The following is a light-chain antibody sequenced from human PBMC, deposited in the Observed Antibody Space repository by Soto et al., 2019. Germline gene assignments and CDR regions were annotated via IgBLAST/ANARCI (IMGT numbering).Light chain of an antibody. CDR3: QQANVFPLT. CDR2: SAS. CDR1: QDISNW. Sequence: DIQMTQSPSSVSASVGERVTITCRASQDISNWLAWYQQKPGKAPKLLMYSASTLQSGVPSRFSGSGSGTDFALTISSLQHEDFARYYCQQANVFPLTFGGGPRVEVK. J-gene: IGKJ4*01. V-gene: IGKV1-12*01.